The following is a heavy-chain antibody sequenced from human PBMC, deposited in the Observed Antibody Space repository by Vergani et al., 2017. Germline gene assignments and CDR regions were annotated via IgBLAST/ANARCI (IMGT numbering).Heavy chain of an antibody. CDR1: GGTFSSYA. J-gene: IGHJ5*02. Sequence: QVQLVQSGAEVKKPGSSVKVSCKASGGTFSSYAISWVRQAPGQGLEWMGRIIPIFGTANYAQKLQGRVTMTTDTSTSTAYMELRSLRSDDTAVYYCASLQSYYDSSGYVWFDPWGQGTLVTVSS. CDR2: IIPIFGTA. V-gene: IGHV1-69*05. D-gene: IGHD3-22*01. CDR3: ASLQSYYDSSGYVWFDP.